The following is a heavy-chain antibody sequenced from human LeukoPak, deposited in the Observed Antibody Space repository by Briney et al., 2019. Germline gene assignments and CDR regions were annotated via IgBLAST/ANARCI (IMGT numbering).Heavy chain of an antibody. D-gene: IGHD2-8*01. V-gene: IGHV3-30*01. CDR3: ARELANCTNGVCYTPFDY. CDR1: GFTFSSYA. CDR2: ISYDGSNK. Sequence: GGSLRLSCAASGFTFSSYAMSWVRQAPGKGLEWVAVISYDGSNKYYADSVKGRFTISRDNSKNTLYLQMNSLRAEDTAVYYCARELANCTNGVCYTPFDYWGQGTLVTVSS. J-gene: IGHJ4*02.